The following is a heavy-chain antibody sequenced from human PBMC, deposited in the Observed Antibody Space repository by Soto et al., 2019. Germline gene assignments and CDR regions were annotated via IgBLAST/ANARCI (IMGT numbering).Heavy chain of an antibody. V-gene: IGHV4-30-4*01. CDR2: IYYSGST. CDR1: GGSISSGDYY. CDR3: ARVDCYSGSYLLQN. J-gene: IGHJ4*02. Sequence: QVQLQESGPGLVKPSQTLSLTCTVSGGSISSGDYYWSWIRQPRGKGLEWIGYIYYSGSTYYNPSLKSRVTIAVDTSKNQFSLKMSSVTAADTAVYDCARVDCYSGSYLLQNWGQGTLVTVS. D-gene: IGHD1-26*01.